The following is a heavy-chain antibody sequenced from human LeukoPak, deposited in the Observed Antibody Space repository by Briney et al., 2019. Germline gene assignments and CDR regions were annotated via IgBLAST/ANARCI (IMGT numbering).Heavy chain of an antibody. CDR1: GFTFDDYA. CDR3: AKDTSEYYYGSGSYLDY. CDR2: ISWNSGSI. V-gene: IGHV3-9*01. D-gene: IGHD3-10*01. Sequence: GGSLRLSCAASGFTFDDYAMHWVRQAPGKGPEWVSGISWNSGSIGYADSVKGRFTISRDNAKNSLYLQMNSLRAEDTALYYCAKDTSEYYYGSGSYLDYWGQGTLVTVSS. J-gene: IGHJ4*02.